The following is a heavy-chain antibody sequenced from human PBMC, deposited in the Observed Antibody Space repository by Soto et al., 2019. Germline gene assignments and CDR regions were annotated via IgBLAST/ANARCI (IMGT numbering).Heavy chain of an antibody. Sequence: EVQLVESGGGVVQPGGSLRLSGTASGFTFNTHWMHWVRQAPGKGLLWVSRIYFYGITTNYADSVKGRLTVSRDNAKNTVYLHVNTLSDEDTAVYYCARGGAMGVDYWCQGTLVTVSS. CDR2: IYFYGITT. CDR3: ARGGAMGVDY. J-gene: IGHJ4*02. D-gene: IGHD1-26*01. CDR1: GFTFNTHW. V-gene: IGHV3-74*01.